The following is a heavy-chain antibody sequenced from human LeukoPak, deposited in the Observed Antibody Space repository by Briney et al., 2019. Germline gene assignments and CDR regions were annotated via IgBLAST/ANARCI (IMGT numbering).Heavy chain of an antibody. J-gene: IGHJ4*02. V-gene: IGHV4-59*12. CDR3: ARDREVGATGYYFDY. Sequence: SETLSLTCTVSGGSISSYYWSWIRQPPGKGLEWIGYIYYSGSTNYNPSLKSRVTISVDTSKNQFSLKLSSVTAADTAVYYCARDREVGATGYYFDYWGQGTLVTVSS. CDR2: IYYSGST. CDR1: GGSISSYY. D-gene: IGHD1-26*01.